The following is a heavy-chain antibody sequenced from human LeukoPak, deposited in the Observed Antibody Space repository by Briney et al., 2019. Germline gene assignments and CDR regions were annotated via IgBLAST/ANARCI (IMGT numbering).Heavy chain of an antibody. CDR3: ARTNWNYVGFDY. CDR2: INHSGST. V-gene: IGHV4-34*01. D-gene: IGHD1-7*01. J-gene: IGHJ4*02. Sequence: PSETLSLTCAVYGGSFSGYYWSWIRQPPGKGLEWIGEINHSGSTNYNPSLKSRVTISVDTSKNQFSLKLSSVTAADTAVYYCARTNWNYVGFDYWGQGTLVTVSS. CDR1: GGSFSGYY.